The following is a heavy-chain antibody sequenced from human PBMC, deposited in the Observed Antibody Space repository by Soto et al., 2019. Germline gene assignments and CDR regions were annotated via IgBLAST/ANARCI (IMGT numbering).Heavy chain of an antibody. D-gene: IGHD3-10*01. J-gene: IGHJ4*02. CDR3: ARGPPFGY. CDR2: IYHSGST. CDR1: GGSISSDGYS. V-gene: IGHV4-30-2*01. Sequence: PSETLSLTCAVSGGSISSDGYSWSWIRQPPGKGLEWIGYIYHSGSTYYNPSLKSRVTISVDRSKNQFSLKLSSVTAADTAVYYCARGPPFGYWGQGTLVTVSS.